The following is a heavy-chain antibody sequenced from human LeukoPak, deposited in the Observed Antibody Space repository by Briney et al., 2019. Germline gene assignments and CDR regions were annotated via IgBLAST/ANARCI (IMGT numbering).Heavy chain of an antibody. Sequence: GESLKISCKGSGYNFTTYWIGWVRQMPGKGLEWMGIIYPGDSDTRYSPSFQGQVTISADKSSSTAYLQWSSLKASDTAMYYCARHSVEGDIAVAGGFDYWGQGTLVTVSS. CDR3: ARHSVEGDIAVAGGFDY. CDR1: GYNFTTYW. CDR2: IYPGDSDT. D-gene: IGHD6-19*01. J-gene: IGHJ4*02. V-gene: IGHV5-51*01.